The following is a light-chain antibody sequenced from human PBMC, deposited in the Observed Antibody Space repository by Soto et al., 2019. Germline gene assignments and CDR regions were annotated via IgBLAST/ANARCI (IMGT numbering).Light chain of an antibody. J-gene: IGKJ1*01. CDR1: QSVTIN. CDR3: QQYGTSRWT. Sequence: EFVLTQSPGTLSLSPGERATLSCRASQSVTINLAWYQQKPGQAPRLLTYGASTRATGIPARFSGSGYGTEFTLTISSLQSEDFAMYYCQQYGTSRWTFAQGTKVDIK. CDR2: GAS. V-gene: IGKV3-15*01.